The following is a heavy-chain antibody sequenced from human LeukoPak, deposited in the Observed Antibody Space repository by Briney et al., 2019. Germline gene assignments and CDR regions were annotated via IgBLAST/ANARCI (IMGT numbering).Heavy chain of an antibody. D-gene: IGHD3-3*01. J-gene: IGHJ4*02. Sequence: PSETLSLTCAVYGGSFSGYYWSWIRQPPGKGLEWIGEINHSGSTNYNPSLKSRVTISVDTSKNQFSLKLSSVTAADTAVYYCARRKAGDFWSGNYFDYWGQGTLVTVSS. CDR1: GGSFSGYY. CDR3: ARRKAGDFWSGNYFDY. V-gene: IGHV4-34*01. CDR2: INHSGST.